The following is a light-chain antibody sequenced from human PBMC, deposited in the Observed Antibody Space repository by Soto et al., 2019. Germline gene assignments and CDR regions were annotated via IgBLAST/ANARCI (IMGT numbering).Light chain of an antibody. V-gene: IGLV2-14*03. CDR1: GSDLGDFIY. CDR2: DVT. CDR3: GSYTRLFTYV. Sequence: QSALTQPASVSGSPGQSITISCTGTGSDLGDFIYVSWYQHHSGNAPKLLIYDVTNRPSGVSDRFSGSKSGYTASLTISGLQAEDEADYYCGSYTRLFTYVFGSGTKLTVL. J-gene: IGLJ1*01.